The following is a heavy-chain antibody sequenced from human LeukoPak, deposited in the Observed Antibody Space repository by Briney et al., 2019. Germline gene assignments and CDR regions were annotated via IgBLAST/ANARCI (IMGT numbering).Heavy chain of an antibody. CDR1: GYTFTSYY. D-gene: IGHD7-27*01. Sequence: ASVKVSCKASGYTFTSYYMHWVRQAPGQGLEWMGIINPSSGSTSYAQKFQGRVTMTRDTSTSTVYMELSSLRSEDTAVYYCARDGSTFDWGRPFDYWGQGTLVTVSS. V-gene: IGHV1-46*01. J-gene: IGHJ4*02. CDR3: ARDGSTFDWGRPFDY. CDR2: INPSSGST.